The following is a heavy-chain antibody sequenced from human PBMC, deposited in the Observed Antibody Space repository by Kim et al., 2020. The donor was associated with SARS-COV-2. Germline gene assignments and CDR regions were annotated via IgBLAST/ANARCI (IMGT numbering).Heavy chain of an antibody. J-gene: IGHJ6*02. D-gene: IGHD3-3*01. CDR3: ARDGYDFWSGYHYGMDV. Sequence: GGSLRLSCAASGFTFSSYEMNWVRQAPGKGLEWVSYISSSGSTIYYADSVKGRFTISRDNAKNSLYLQMNSLRAEDTAVYYCARDGYDFWSGYHYGMDVWGQGTTVTVSS. V-gene: IGHV3-48*03. CDR2: ISSSGSTI. CDR1: GFTFSSYE.